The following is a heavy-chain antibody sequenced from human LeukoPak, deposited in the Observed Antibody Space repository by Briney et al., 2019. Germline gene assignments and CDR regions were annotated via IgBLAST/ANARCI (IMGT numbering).Heavy chain of an antibody. Sequence: SETLSLTCTVSGGSISSYYWSWIRQPPGKGLEWIGYFYYSGSTNYNPSLKSRVTISVDTSKNQFSLKLSSVTAADTAAYYCARDFKPCDTVRRFVHWGQGTLVTVSS. J-gene: IGHJ4*02. CDR1: GGSISSYY. CDR3: ARDFKPCDTVRRFVH. CDR2: FYYSGST. V-gene: IGHV4-59*01. D-gene: IGHD3-10*01.